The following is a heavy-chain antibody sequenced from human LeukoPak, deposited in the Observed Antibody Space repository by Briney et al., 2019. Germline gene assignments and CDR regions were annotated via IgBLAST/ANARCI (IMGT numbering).Heavy chain of an antibody. CDR1: GGSFSGYY. CDR3: ARHWYTRPFDY. Sequence: PSETLSLTCAVYGGSFSGYYWSWIRQPPGKGLEWIGEINHSGSTNYNPSLKSRVTISVDTSKNQFSLKLSSVTAADTAVYYCARHWYTRPFDYWGQGTLVTVSS. V-gene: IGHV4-34*01. D-gene: IGHD6-13*01. J-gene: IGHJ4*02. CDR2: INHSGST.